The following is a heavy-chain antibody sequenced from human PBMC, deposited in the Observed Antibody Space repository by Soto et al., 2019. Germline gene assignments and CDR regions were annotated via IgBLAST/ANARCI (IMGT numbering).Heavy chain of an antibody. CDR1: GYTFTSYA. J-gene: IGHJ5*02. V-gene: IGHV1-3*01. D-gene: IGHD3-10*01. CDR3: ARSSAMVRGVISWFDP. Sequence: ASVKVSCKASGYTFTSYAMHWVRQAPGQRLEWMGWINAGNGNTKYSQKFQGRVTITRDTSASTAYMELSSLRSEDTAVYYCARSSAMVRGVISWFDPWGQGTLVTVS. CDR2: INAGNGNT.